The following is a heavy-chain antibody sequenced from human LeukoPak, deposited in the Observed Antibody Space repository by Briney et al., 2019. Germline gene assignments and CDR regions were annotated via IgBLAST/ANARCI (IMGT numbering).Heavy chain of an antibody. CDR1: GGSISSLY. J-gene: IGHJ3*02. CDR2: LSHSGSS. Sequence: SETLSLTCSVSGGSISSLYWSWIRQPPGRGLEWIGYLSHSGSSDSNPSLKSRVTILVDTSKNQFSLKLTSVTAADTAVYYCARARYANAWYAFDIWGQGTMVTVSS. D-gene: IGHD2-2*01. V-gene: IGHV4-59*01. CDR3: ARARYANAWYAFDI.